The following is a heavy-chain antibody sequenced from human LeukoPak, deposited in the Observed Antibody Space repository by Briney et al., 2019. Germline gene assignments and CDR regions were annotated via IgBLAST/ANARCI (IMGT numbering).Heavy chain of an antibody. Sequence: SETLSLTCTVSGGGSIRSSSYYWGWIRQPPGKGLEWIGGISYSGSTYYNPSLKSRVTISVDTSKNQFSLKLSSVTAADTAVYYCASRKLGNDYWGQGTQVTVST. D-gene: IGHD7-27*01. CDR3: ASRKLGNDY. CDR1: GGGSIRSSSYY. CDR2: ISYSGST. V-gene: IGHV4-39*01. J-gene: IGHJ4*02.